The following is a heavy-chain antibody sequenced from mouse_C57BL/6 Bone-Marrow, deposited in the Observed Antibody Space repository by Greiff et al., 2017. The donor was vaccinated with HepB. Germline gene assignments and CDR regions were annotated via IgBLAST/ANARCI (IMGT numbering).Heavy chain of an antibody. J-gene: IGHJ3*01. V-gene: IGHV5-9*01. Sequence: EVMLVESGGGLVKPGGSLKLSCAASGFTFSSYTMSWVRQTPEKRLEWVATISGGGGNTYYPDSVKGRFTISRDNAKNTLYLQMSSLRSEDTALYYCARQGLFAYWGQGPLVTVSA. CDR1: GFTFSSYT. CDR2: ISGGGGNT. CDR3: ARQGLFAY.